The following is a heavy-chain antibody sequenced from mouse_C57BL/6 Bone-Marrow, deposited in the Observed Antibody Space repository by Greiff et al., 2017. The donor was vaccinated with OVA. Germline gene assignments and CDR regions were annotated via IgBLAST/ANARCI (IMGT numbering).Heavy chain of an antibody. CDR2: IDPENGDT. CDR3: STGAYYSNFCFDY. Sequence: VQLKQSGAELVRPGASVKLSCTASGFNIKDDYMHWVKQRPEQGLEWIGWIDPENGDTEYASKFQGKATITADTSSNTADLQLSSLTSEDTAVYYCSTGAYYSNFCFDYWGQGTTLTVSS. J-gene: IGHJ2*01. CDR1: GFNIKDDY. D-gene: IGHD2-5*01. V-gene: IGHV14-4*01.